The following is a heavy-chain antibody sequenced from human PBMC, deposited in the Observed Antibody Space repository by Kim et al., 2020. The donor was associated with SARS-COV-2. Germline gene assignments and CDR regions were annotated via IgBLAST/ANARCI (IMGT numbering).Heavy chain of an antibody. CDR1: GFTFSSYG. V-gene: IGHV3-30*18. CDR2: ISYDGSNK. Sequence: GGSLRLSCAASGFTFSSYGMHWVRQAPGKGLEWVAVISYDGSNKYYADSVKGRFTISRDNSKNTLYLQMNSLRAEDTAVYYCAKANNYDSSGVYYDGMDV. J-gene: IGHJ6*01. D-gene: IGHD3-22*01. CDR3: AKANNYDSSGVYYDGMDV.